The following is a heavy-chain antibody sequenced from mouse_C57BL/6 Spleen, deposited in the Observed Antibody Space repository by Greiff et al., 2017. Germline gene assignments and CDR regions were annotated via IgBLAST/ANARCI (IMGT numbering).Heavy chain of an antibody. CDR2: ISSGSSTI. Sequence: EVKLMESGGGLVKPGGSLKLSCAASGFTFSDYGMHWVRQAPEKGLEWVAYISSGSSTIYYADTVKGRFTISRDNAKNTLFLQMTSLRSEDTAMYYCASGTTDQHPADWGQGTLVTVSA. D-gene: IGHD1-1*01. V-gene: IGHV5-17*01. CDR3: ASGTTDQHPAD. CDR1: GFTFSDYG. J-gene: IGHJ3*01.